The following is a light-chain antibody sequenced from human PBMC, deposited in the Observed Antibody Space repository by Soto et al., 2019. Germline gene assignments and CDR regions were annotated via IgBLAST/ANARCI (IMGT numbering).Light chain of an antibody. J-gene: IGLJ3*02. V-gene: IGLV1-47*01. CDR2: KNN. Sequence: QSVLTQPPSASGTPGQRVTISCSGSSSNIGSNYVYWYQQLPGTAPKLLIYKNNQRPSGVPDRFPGSKSGSSASLAISGLRSEDEADYYCTTWGGSLSGWLFGGGTKLTVL. CDR1: SSNIGSNY. CDR3: TTWGGSLSGWL.